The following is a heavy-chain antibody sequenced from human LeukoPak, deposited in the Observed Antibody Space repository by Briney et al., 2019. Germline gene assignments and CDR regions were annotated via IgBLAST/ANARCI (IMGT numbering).Heavy chain of an antibody. J-gene: IGHJ3*02. V-gene: IGHV4-34*01. CDR1: GGSFSGYY. CDR3: ARDFVAVAGRGGDAFDI. CDR2: INHSGST. D-gene: IGHD6-19*01. Sequence: SETLSLTCAVYGGSFSGYYWSWIRQPPGKGLEWIGEINHSGSTNYNPSLKSRVTMSVDTSKNQFSLKLSSVTAADTAVYYCARDFVAVAGRGGDAFDIWGQGTMVTVSS.